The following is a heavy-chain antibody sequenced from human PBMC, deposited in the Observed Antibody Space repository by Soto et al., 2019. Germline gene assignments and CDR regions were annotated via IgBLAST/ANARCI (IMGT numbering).Heavy chain of an antibody. V-gene: IGHV3-21*01. CDR3: ARDMHGDYLFDY. CDR2: ISSSSSYI. J-gene: IGHJ4*01. D-gene: IGHD4-17*01. Sequence: PGGSLRLSCAASGFTFSSYSMNWVRQAPGKGLEWVSSISSSSSYIYYADSVKGRFTISRDNAKNSLYLQMNSLRAEDTAVYYCARDMHGDYLFDYWGHGTLVTVSS. CDR1: GFTFSSYS.